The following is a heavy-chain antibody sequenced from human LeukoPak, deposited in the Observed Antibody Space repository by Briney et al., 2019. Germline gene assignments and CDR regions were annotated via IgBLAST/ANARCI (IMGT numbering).Heavy chain of an antibody. Sequence: PSETLPLTCTVSGGSVSSGSYYWSWIRQPPGKGLEWIGYIYYSGSTNYNPSLKSRVTISVDTSKNQFSLKLSSVTAADTAVYYCARGGSYYYHYFDYWGQGTLVTVSS. J-gene: IGHJ4*02. CDR1: GGSVSSGSYY. CDR3: ARGGSYYYHYFDY. D-gene: IGHD1-26*01. V-gene: IGHV4-61*01. CDR2: IYYSGST.